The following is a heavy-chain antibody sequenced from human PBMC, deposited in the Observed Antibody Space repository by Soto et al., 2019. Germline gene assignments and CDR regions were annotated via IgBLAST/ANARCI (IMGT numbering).Heavy chain of an antibody. D-gene: IGHD6-19*01. CDR1: GFSFSKYA. V-gene: IGHV3-30-3*01. CDR2: ITYDATNE. CDR3: ARKAVPDF. Sequence: QVKLVESGGTVVQPGRSLRPSCAASGFSFSKYAMHWVRQAPGKGLEWVAVITYDATNEYYADSVKGRFTISRDNSNNTLSLHMSSLRLADTAVYYCARKAVPDFWGQGTLVTVSS. J-gene: IGHJ4*02.